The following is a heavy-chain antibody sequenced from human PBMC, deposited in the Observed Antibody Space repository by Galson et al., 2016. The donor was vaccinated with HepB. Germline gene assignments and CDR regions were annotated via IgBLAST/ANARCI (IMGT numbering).Heavy chain of an antibody. CDR1: GFTFSTYA. J-gene: IGHJ4*02. V-gene: IGHV3-23*01. CDR2: ISGSGGTT. D-gene: IGHD4-23*01. CDR3: AKTLYGGNSD. Sequence: SLRLSCAASGFTFSTYAMSWVRQAPWKGLECVSGISGSGGTTSYADSVKGRFTISRDNSKNTLFLQMNSLRAEDTAVYYCAKTLYGGNSDWGQGTLVTVSS.